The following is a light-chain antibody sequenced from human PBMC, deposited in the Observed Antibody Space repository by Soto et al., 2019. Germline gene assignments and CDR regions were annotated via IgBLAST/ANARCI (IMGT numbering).Light chain of an antibody. CDR2: AAS. CDR3: QEHNGDLPVA. J-gene: IGKJ3*01. CDR1: QAIYQW. Sequence: DIQMTQSPSSLSASVGDRVTITCRASQAIYQWLAWYQQKPGQVPKLLIYAASTLHSGVPSRFSGSGSGAHFTLPIISRQHEDVSAYYCQEHNGDLPVAFGPGTTVDV. V-gene: IGKV1-27*01.